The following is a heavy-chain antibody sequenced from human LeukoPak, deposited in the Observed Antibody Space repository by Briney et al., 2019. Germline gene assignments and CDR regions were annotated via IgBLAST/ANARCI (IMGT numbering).Heavy chain of an antibody. CDR3: AAGHYCSGGSCSRYFDL. CDR2: IVVGSGNT. V-gene: IGHV1-58*01. Sequence: SVKVSCKASGFTFTSSAVQWVRQARGQRLEWIGWIVVGSGNTNYAQKFQERVTITRDMSASTAYMELSSLRSEDTAVYYCAAGHYCSGGSCSRYFDLWGRGTLVTVSS. CDR1: GFTFTSSA. D-gene: IGHD2-15*01. J-gene: IGHJ2*01.